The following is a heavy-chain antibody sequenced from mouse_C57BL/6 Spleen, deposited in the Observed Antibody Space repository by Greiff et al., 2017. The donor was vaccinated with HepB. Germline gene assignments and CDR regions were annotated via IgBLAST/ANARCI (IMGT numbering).Heavy chain of an antibody. D-gene: IGHD2-5*01. CDR3: ARRPLSYSNYNAMDY. CDR2: IYPSDSET. Sequence: QVQLQQPGAELVRPGSSVKLSCKASGYTFTSYWMDWVKQRPGQGLEWIGYIYPSDSETHYNQKFKDKATLTVDKSSSTAYMQLSSLTSEDSAVYYGARRPLSYSNYNAMDYWGQGTSGTVSS. CDR1: GYTFTSYW. V-gene: IGHV1-61*01. J-gene: IGHJ4*01.